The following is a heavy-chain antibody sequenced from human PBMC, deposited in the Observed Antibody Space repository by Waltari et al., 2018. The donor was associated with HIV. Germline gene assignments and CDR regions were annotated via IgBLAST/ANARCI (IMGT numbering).Heavy chain of an antibody. Sequence: QLPLVQSGAEVKKPGSSVKVSCRASGASLAKYVVSWVRQAPGQGLEWMGGTVPPYGPKNYALNLHDRLIVPADESTDTVYMVLSGLTSEDTAIYYCARGDPYNDYYRYYFDLWGQGSLVTVSS. J-gene: IGHJ4*02. CDR2: TVPPYGPK. CDR1: GASLAKYV. CDR3: ARGDPYNDYYRYYFDL. D-gene: IGHD2-21*02. V-gene: IGHV1-69*01.